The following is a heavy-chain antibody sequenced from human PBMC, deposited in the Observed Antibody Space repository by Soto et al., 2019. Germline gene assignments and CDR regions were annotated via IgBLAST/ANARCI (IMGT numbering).Heavy chain of an antibody. D-gene: IGHD2-2*01. V-gene: IGHV3-33*01. CDR1: GFTFRSYG. CDR3: ARDRLVPYGYGMDV. J-gene: IGHJ6*02. CDR2: IWFDGIKK. Sequence: QMQLVESGGGVVQPGRSLRLSCAASGFTFRSYGINWVRQAPGKGLEWVALIWFDGIKKYYVDSVKGRFAVSRDNSKNTLYLQMNSLRVEDTAVYYCARDRLVPYGYGMDVWGQGTTVTVSS.